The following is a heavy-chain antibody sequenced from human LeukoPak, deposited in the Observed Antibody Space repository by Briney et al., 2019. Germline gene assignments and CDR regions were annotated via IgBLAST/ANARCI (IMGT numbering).Heavy chain of an antibody. Sequence: GGSLRLSCAASGFTFSSYGMHWVRQAPGKGLEWVAVIWYDGSNKYYADSVKGRFTISRDNSKNTLYLQMNSQRAEDTAVYYCAREPYIVVVVAATDYWGQGTLVTVSS. J-gene: IGHJ4*02. CDR2: IWYDGSNK. D-gene: IGHD2-15*01. CDR1: GFTFSSYG. CDR3: AREPYIVVVVAATDY. V-gene: IGHV3-33*01.